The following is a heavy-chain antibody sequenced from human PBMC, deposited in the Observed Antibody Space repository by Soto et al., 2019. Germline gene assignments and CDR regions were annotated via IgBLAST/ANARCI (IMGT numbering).Heavy chain of an antibody. D-gene: IGHD6-13*01. CDR2: IYNSGST. J-gene: IGHJ4*02. CDR1: GASLDRSNYY. Sequence: PSETLSLTCNVSGASLDRSNYYWDWIRQPPGKGLEWIGYIYNSGSTNYNPSLKSRVTMSVDTSKNQFSLKLSSVTAADTAVYYCARGSTGYSSSWYRYWGQGTLVTVSS. CDR3: ARGSTGYSSSWYRY. V-gene: IGHV4-61*05.